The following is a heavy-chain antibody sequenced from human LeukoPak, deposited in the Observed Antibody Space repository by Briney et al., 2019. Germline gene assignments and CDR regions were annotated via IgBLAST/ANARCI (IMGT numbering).Heavy chain of an antibody. CDR3: ARLISSAYKGWVDP. J-gene: IGHJ5*02. V-gene: IGHV4-59*08. D-gene: IGHD2-2*01. CDR2: IYYSGST. Sequence: PSETLSLTCTVSGGSITDYYWNWIRQPPGKGLEWIGYIYYSGSTNYNPSLKSRVTISLDTSKNQFSLKLSSVTAADTAVYYCARLISSAYKGWVDPWGQGTLVTVSS. CDR1: GGSITDYY.